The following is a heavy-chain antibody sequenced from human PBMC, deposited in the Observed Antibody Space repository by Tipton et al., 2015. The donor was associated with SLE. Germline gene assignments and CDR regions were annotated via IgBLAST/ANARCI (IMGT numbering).Heavy chain of an antibody. CDR2: IYYAGST. J-gene: IGHJ4*02. V-gene: IGHV4-59*02. CDR3: ARSVLGGLYGIDY. D-gene: IGHD3-16*01. Sequence: LRLSCTVSGDSVSSSYWSWIRQPPGKGLEWIGYIYYAGSTNYNPSLKSRVTISVDTSKNQFSLKLSSVTAADTAVYYCARSVLGGLYGIDYWGQGTLVTVPS. CDR1: GDSVSSSY.